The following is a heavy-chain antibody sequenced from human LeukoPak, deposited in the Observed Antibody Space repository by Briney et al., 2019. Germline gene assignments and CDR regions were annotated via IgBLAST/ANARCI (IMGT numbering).Heavy chain of an antibody. V-gene: IGHV3-7*01. CDR1: GLTFSYPW. CDR3: ARTKGERGAFDI. Sequence: GGSLRPSCSASGLTFSYPWIGWGRLAPGEGRGWVANIKQDGSEKYYVESGKGRFTISRDNAKNSLYLQMNSLRAEDTAVYYCARTKGERGAFDIWGQGTMVTVSS. J-gene: IGHJ3*02. CDR2: IKQDGSEK.